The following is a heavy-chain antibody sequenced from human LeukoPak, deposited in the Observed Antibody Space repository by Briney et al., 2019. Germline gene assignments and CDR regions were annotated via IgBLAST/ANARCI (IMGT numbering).Heavy chain of an antibody. D-gene: IGHD6-13*01. V-gene: IGHV4-34*01. CDR1: GGSFSGYY. Sequence: SETLSLTCAVYGGSFSGYYWSWIRQPPGKGLEWIGEINHSGSTNYNPSLKSRVTISVDTSKNQFSLKLSSVTAADTAVYYCARGKPRPARYSSSSFYYWGQGTLVTVSS. CDR3: ARGKPRPARYSSSSFYY. CDR2: INHSGST. J-gene: IGHJ4*02.